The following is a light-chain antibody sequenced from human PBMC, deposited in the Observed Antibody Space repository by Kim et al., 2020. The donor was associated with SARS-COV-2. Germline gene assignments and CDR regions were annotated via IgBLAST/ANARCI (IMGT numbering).Light chain of an antibody. V-gene: IGLV2-23*02. Sequence: QSITFPCSGTSNDIGAYNLVSWYQQHPGKAPKLMIYEVNKRPSGVSNRFSGSKSGNTASLTISGLQAEDEADYYCYSYTDSGTTYVFGPGTKVTVL. J-gene: IGLJ1*01. CDR1: SNDIGAYNL. CDR2: EVN. CDR3: YSYTDSGTTYV.